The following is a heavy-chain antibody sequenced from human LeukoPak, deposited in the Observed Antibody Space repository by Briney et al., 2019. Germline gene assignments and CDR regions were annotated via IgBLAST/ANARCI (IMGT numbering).Heavy chain of an antibody. CDR2: IGSNSRTI. Sequence: GGSLRLSCAASGFSFSDHSMNWVRQAPGKGLEWVSYIGSNSRTIYYADSMKGRSTISRDNAKNTLSLQMNSLRAEDTAVYYCARAGYSSNWLSDYWGQGTLVTVSS. CDR1: GFSFSDHS. CDR3: ARAGYSSNWLSDY. J-gene: IGHJ4*02. D-gene: IGHD6-13*01. V-gene: IGHV3-48*04.